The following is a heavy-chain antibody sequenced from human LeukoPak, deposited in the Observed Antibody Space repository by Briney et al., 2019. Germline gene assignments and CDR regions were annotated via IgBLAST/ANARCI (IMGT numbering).Heavy chain of an antibody. D-gene: IGHD1-26*01. CDR2: ISSSGSTI. J-gene: IGHJ4*02. Sequence: GGSPRLSCAASGFTFSDYYMSWIRQAPGKGLEWVSYISSSGSTIYYADSVKGRFTISRDNAKNSLYLQMNSLRAEDTAVYYCARRIDGLVGATFFDYWGQGTLVTVSS. V-gene: IGHV3-11*01. CDR3: ARRIDGLVGATFFDY. CDR1: GFTFSDYY.